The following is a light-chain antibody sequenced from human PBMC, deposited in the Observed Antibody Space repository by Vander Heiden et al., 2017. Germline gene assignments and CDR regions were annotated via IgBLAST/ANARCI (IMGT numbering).Light chain of an antibody. V-gene: IGKV2-28*01. CDR1: QSLLHSNGYNY. Sequence: DIVMTQSPLSLPVTPGEPASISCRSSQSLLHSNGYNYLDWYRQKPGQSPQLLIYLGSNRASGVPDRCSGSGSGTDFTLKISRVEAEDVGVYYCRQALQTRITFGQGTRLEIK. J-gene: IGKJ5*01. CDR2: LGS. CDR3: RQALQTRIT.